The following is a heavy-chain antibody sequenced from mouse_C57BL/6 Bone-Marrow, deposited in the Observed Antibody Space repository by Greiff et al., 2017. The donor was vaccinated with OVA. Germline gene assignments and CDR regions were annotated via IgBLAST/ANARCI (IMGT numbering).Heavy chain of an antibody. CDR2: IYPRDGST. Sequence: QVQLKQSDAELVKPGASVKISCKVSGYTFTDHTIHWMKQRPEQGLEWIGYIYPRDGSTKYNEKFKGQATLTADKSSSTAYMQLHSLTSAYSAVSFCSSSGYYAMAYWGQGTSVPVSS. D-gene: IGHD3-1*01. CDR1: GYTFTDHT. J-gene: IGHJ4*01. CDR3: SSSGYYAMAY. V-gene: IGHV1-78*01.